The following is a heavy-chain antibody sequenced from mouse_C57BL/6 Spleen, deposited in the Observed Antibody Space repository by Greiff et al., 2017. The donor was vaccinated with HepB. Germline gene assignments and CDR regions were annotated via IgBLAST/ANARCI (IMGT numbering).Heavy chain of an antibody. Sequence: QVQLQQSGAELARPGASVKMSCKASGYTFTSYTMHWVKQRPGQGLEWIGYINPSSGYTKYNQKFKDKATLTADKSSSTAYMQLSSLTSEDSAVYYCAREITTVVADYWGQGTTLTVSS. J-gene: IGHJ2*01. V-gene: IGHV1-4*01. CDR1: GYTFTSYT. D-gene: IGHD1-1*01. CDR3: AREITTVVADY. CDR2: INPSSGYT.